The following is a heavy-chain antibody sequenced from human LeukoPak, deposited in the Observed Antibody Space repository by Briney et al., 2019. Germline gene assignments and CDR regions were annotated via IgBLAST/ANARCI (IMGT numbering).Heavy chain of an antibody. V-gene: IGHV4-39*01. D-gene: IGHD3-10*01. CDR2: IYYSGST. J-gene: IGHJ5*02. Sequence: SETLSLTCTVPGGSISSSSYYWGWIRQPPGKGLEWIGSIYYSGSTYYNPSLKSRVTISVDTSKNQFSLKLSSVTAADTAVYYCARSMVRGVDWFDPWGQGTLVTVSS. CDR3: ARSMVRGVDWFDP. CDR1: GGSISSSSYY.